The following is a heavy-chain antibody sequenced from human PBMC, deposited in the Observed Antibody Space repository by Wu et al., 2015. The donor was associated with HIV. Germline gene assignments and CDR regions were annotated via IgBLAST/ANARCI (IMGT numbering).Heavy chain of an antibody. CDR3: VRETRYPDNTLYDY. J-gene: IGHJ4*02. D-gene: IGHD1-1*01. CDR1: GYTFSNYY. V-gene: IGHV1-46*01. Sequence: QVQLVQSGAEVKKPGASVKISCKASGYTFSNYYIHWVRQAPEQGLQWMGVLNPGGGTTIYAENFQGRLTLTRDTSTSTVYMELSSLTSEDTAVYYCVRETRYPDNTLYDYWGQGSAGHRLL. CDR2: LNPGGGTT.